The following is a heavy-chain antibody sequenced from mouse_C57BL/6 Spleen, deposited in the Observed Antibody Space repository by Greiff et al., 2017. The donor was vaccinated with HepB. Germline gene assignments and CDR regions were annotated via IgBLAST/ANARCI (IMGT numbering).Heavy chain of an antibody. CDR3: ARNSNYSNYFFDY. Sequence: VQRVESGPGLVQPSQSLSITCTVSGFSLTSYGVHWVRQSPGKGLEWLGVIWSGGSTDYNAAFISRLSISKDNSKSQVFFKMNSLQADDTAIYYCARNSNYSNYFFDYWGQGTTLTVSS. CDR2: IWSGGST. V-gene: IGHV2-2*01. CDR1: GFSLTSYG. D-gene: IGHD2-5*01. J-gene: IGHJ2*01.